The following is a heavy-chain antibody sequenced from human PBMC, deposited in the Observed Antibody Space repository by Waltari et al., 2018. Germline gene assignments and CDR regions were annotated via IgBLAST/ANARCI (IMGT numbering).Heavy chain of an antibody. CDR2: IYYSGST. V-gene: IGHV4-39*07. J-gene: IGHJ5*02. CDR3: ARALGYCDSTSCYNWFDP. Sequence: QLQLQESGTGLVKPSETLSLTCTVSGGSISSSSYFWGWIRQPPGKGLEWIGTIYYSGSTYYNPSLKSRVTISVDTSKNQFSLKLSSVTAADTAVYYCARALGYCDSTSCYNWFDPWGQGTLVTVSS. D-gene: IGHD2-2*01. CDR1: GGSISSSSYF.